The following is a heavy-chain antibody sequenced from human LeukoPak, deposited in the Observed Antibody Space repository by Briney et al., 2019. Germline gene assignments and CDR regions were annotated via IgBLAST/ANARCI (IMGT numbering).Heavy chain of an antibody. V-gene: IGHV1-18*01. CDR1: GYTLTSYG. Sequence: ASVKVSCKASGYTLTSYGISWVRQAPGQGLEWMGWISAYNGNTNYAQKLQGRVTITADKSTSTAYMELSSLRSEDTAVYYCARTSIYSGYDYVGDYYYMDVWGKGTTVTVSS. CDR2: ISAYNGNT. CDR3: ARTSIYSGYDYVGDYYYMDV. J-gene: IGHJ6*03. D-gene: IGHD5-12*01.